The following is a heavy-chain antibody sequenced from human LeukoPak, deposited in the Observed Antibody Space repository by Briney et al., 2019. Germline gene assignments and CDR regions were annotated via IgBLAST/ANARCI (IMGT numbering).Heavy chain of an antibody. J-gene: IGHJ6*03. CDR2: IFHNGNT. D-gene: IGHD1-1*01. Sequence: SETLSLTCTVSGISVTSFYWSWIRQLPGKGLEWIGYIFHNGNTNYNPSLKSRVTMSIDTSKNQFSLKLNFVTAADTAVYYCARDLNDDTYVNYYYYMDVWGEGTTVTVSS. CDR1: GISVTSFY. V-gene: IGHV4-59*02. CDR3: ARDLNDDTYVNYYYYMDV.